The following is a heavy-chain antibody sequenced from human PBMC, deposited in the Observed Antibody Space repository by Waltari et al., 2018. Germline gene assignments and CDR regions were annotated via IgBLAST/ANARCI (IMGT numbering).Heavy chain of an antibody. J-gene: IGHJ3*01. CDR3: ATYIGASVGTAAFDV. CDR2: VSYSGTT. CDR1: GVSITSNRHY. Sequence: QLQLQESGPRLVRPSETLSLICRVSGVSITSNRHYWAWIRQSPGQGLECIGTVSYSGTTYISPSLKSRVSVSRDTSKNQVSLILGSVTAADMAVYYCATYIGASVGTAAFDV. D-gene: IGHD5-12*01. V-gene: IGHV4-39*01.